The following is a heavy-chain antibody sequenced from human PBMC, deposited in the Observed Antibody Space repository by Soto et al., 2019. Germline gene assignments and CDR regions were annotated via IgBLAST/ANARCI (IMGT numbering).Heavy chain of an antibody. J-gene: IGHJ4*02. CDR1: GFTFSSYA. Sequence: GGSLRLSCAASGFTFSSYAMHWVRQAPGKGLEWVAVISYDGSNKYYADSVKGRFTISRDNSKNTLYLQMNSLRAEDTAVYYCAGHVDTAMVTDYWGQGTLVTVSS. D-gene: IGHD5-18*01. CDR3: AGHVDTAMVTDY. V-gene: IGHV3-30-3*01. CDR2: ISYDGSNK.